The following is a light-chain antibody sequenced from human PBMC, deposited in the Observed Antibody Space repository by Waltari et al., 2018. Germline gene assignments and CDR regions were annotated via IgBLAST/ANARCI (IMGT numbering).Light chain of an antibody. CDR2: EVS. V-gene: IGLV2-14*01. Sequence: QSALTQPASVSGSPGQPVTISCTGDSTYVGDSYFVSWYQQTPGKAPTLIIYEVSNRPSGVSNRFSGSKSGYTASLTISGLQAEDEADYFCSSYTGTSPVAFGGGTKVTVL. CDR1: STYVGDSYF. J-gene: IGLJ2*01. CDR3: SSYTGTSPVA.